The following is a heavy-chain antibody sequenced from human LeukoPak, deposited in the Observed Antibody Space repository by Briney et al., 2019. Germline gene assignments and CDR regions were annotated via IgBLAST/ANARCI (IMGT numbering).Heavy chain of an antibody. D-gene: IGHD2-15*01. Sequence: GGSLRLSCAASGFTFSSYCMHWVRQAPGKGLVWVSRINSDGSSTSYADSVKGRFTISRDNAKNTLYLQMNSLRAEDTAVYYCARDRYCSGGSCYPQFDYWGQGTLVTVSS. J-gene: IGHJ4*02. CDR1: GFTFSSYC. V-gene: IGHV3-74*01. CDR2: INSDGSST. CDR3: ARDRYCSGGSCYPQFDY.